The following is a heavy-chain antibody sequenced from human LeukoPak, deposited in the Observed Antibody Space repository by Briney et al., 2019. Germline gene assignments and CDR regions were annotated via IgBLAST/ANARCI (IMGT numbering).Heavy chain of an antibody. J-gene: IGHJ4*02. V-gene: IGHV4-34*01. CDR1: GGSFSGYY. CDR3: ARGYGDYRY. Sequence: SETLSLTCAVYGGSFSGYYWSWIRQPPGKGLEWIGEINHSGSTNYNPSLKSRVTISVDTSKNQFSLKLSSLTAADTAVYYCARGYGDYRYWGQGTLVTVSS. CDR2: INHSGST. D-gene: IGHD4-17*01.